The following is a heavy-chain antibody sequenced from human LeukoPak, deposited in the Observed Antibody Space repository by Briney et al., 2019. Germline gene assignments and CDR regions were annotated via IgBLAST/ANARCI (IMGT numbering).Heavy chain of an antibody. Sequence: SGPTLAQPTQTLTLPCSLSGFSLTTNGGGVGWIRQPSGKALEWHALIYWDGDKRYSPTLKTRLTISKDTSKKQVVLTMTNKDPVDTGIYYCGHSRMTRMKEGMHNHFDPWGQGTLVTVSS. CDR2: IYWDGDK. CDR1: GFSLTTNGGG. V-gene: IGHV2-5*02. D-gene: IGHD1-14*01. CDR3: GHSRMTRMKEGMHNHFDP. J-gene: IGHJ5*02.